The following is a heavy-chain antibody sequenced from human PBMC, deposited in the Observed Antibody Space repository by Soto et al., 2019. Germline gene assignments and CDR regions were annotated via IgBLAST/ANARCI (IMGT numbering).Heavy chain of an antibody. D-gene: IGHD5-12*01. CDR1: RFTFCDHY. J-gene: IGHJ4*02. V-gene: IGHV3-72*01. CDR3: ARVVIVATSYYFDY. CDR2: IRKRANSYTT. Sequence: GSLRLSCATYRFTFCDHYMDWVCQPPGKGLEWVGRIRKRANSYTTEYAASVKGRFTISRDDSKSSLYLQTNSLKTEDTAVYYCARVVIVATSYYFDYWGQGT.